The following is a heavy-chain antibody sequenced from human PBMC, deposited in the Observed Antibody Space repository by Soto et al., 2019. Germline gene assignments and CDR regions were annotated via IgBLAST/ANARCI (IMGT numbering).Heavy chain of an antibody. J-gene: IGHJ4*02. D-gene: IGHD3-10*01. V-gene: IGHV1-46*03. Sequence: QVQLVQSGAEVRKPGASVKVSCKASGYSVTSYYIHWVRQAPGQGLEWMGIINPSGDTTTYAQRFPGRVTKARGTATNTIFLGLDRLTSEGTAVFFCASLGPWVGGPWRGQYFDFWGQGTLVTVSS. CDR3: ASLGPWVGGPWRGQYFDF. CDR1: GYSVTSYY. CDR2: INPSGDTT.